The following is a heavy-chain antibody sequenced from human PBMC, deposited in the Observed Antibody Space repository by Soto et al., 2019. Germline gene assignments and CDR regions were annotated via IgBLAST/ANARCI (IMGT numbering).Heavy chain of an antibody. CDR2: IYYSGST. CDR3: ARAYYGDYAIYFDY. D-gene: IGHD4-17*01. V-gene: IGHV4-59*01. Sequence: QVQLQESGPGLVKPSETLSLTCTVSGGSISSYYWSWIRQPPGKGLEWIGYIYYSGSTNYNPSLKSRVTISVDTSKNQFSLKLSSVTAADTAVYYCARAYYGDYAIYFDYWGQGTLVTVSS. CDR1: GGSISSYY. J-gene: IGHJ4*02.